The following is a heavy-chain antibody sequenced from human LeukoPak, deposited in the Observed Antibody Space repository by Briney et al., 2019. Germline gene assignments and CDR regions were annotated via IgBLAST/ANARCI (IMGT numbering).Heavy chain of an antibody. Sequence: ASVKVTCKASGYTFTGYYMHWVRQAPGQGLEWMGWINPNSGGTNYAQKFQGRVTMTRYTYISTAYMELSRLRSDDTAVYYCARGFLEWLSNSIYFDYWGQGTLVTVSS. CDR1: GYTFTGYY. CDR3: ARGFLEWLSNSIYFDY. V-gene: IGHV1-2*02. CDR2: INPNSGGT. J-gene: IGHJ4*02. D-gene: IGHD3-3*01.